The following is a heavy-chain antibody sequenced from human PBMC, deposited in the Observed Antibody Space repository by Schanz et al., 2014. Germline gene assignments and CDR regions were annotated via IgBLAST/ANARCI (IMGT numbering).Heavy chain of an antibody. Sequence: EVQLVESGGGLVQPGGSLRLSCGGSGFTFSTYAMSWVRQAPGKGLEWVSAISGSGGSTYYADSVKGRFTISRDNAKNSLYLQMNSLRAEDTAVYYCARDRGYCSGGSCLTFDYWGQGTLVTVSS. CDR3: ARDRGYCSGGSCLTFDY. CDR1: GFTFSTYA. D-gene: IGHD2-15*01. V-gene: IGHV3-23*04. CDR2: ISGSGGST. J-gene: IGHJ4*02.